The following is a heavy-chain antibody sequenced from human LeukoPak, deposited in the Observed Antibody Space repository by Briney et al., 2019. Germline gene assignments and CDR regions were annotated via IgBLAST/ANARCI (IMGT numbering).Heavy chain of an antibody. CDR3: ARDGDWGWDY. CDR2: IFHSGFT. CDR1: GGSISSTNW. V-gene: IGHV4-4*02. Sequence: SGTLSLTCAVSGGSISSTNWWSWVRQPPGKGLEWIGEIFHSGFTNYNPSLKSRVTILVDKSSNQFSLRLSSVTAADTAVYFCARDGDWGWDYWGQGTLVTVSS. J-gene: IGHJ4*02. D-gene: IGHD7-27*01.